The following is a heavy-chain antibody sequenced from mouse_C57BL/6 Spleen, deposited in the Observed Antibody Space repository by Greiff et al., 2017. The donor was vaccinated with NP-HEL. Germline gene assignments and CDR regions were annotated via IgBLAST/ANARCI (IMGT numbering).Heavy chain of an antibody. CDR2: IDPSDSYT. V-gene: IGHV1-69*01. Sequence: GQGLEWTGEIDPSDSYTNYNQKFKGKSTLTVDKSSSTAYMQLSSLTSEDSAVYYCARKGHWYFDVWGTGTTVTVSS. CDR3: ARKGHWYFDV. J-gene: IGHJ1*03.